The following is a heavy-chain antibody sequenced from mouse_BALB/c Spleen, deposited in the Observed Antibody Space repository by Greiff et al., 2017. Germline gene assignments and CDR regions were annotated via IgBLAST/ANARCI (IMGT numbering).Heavy chain of an antibody. V-gene: IGHV5-6-3*01. CDR1: GFTFSSYG. D-gene: IGHD1-1*01. Sequence: EVQVVESGGGLVQPGGSLKLSCAASGFTFSSYGMSWVRQTPDKRLELVATINSNGGSTYYPDSVKGRFTISRDNAKNTLYLQMSSLKSEDTAMYYCARVTTVDAMDYWGQGTSVTVSS. CDR3: ARVTTVDAMDY. J-gene: IGHJ4*01. CDR2: INSNGGST.